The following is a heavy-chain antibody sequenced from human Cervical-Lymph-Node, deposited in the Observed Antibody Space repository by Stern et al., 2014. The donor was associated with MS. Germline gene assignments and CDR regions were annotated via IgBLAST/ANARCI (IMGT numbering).Heavy chain of an antibody. CDR1: GFDFRSYS. J-gene: IGHJ4*02. CDR3: ARDGVVVVHLDS. D-gene: IGHD2-21*01. V-gene: IGHV3-30*04. Sequence: QVQLMQSGGGVVQPGRSLRLSCAASGFDFRSYSMHWVRQTPGKGLEWVALISFDGSNRRYADSVKGRFTISRDNSKNTVFLQMNNLRPEDTAVYFCARDGVVVVHLDSWGQGTLVTVSS. CDR2: ISFDGSNR.